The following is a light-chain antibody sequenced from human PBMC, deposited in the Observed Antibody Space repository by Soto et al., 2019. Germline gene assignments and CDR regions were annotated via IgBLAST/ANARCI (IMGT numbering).Light chain of an antibody. V-gene: IGKV1D-12*01. Sequence: DIQMTQSPSSVSASVGDRVTITCRASQAISTWLAWYQQNPGKAPKLLIYSASNLQSGVPSRFSGTGSGTDFTLTISSLQPDDFATYYCQQANSFPRTFGQGTKVEIK. J-gene: IGKJ1*01. CDR3: QQANSFPRT. CDR2: SAS. CDR1: QAISTW.